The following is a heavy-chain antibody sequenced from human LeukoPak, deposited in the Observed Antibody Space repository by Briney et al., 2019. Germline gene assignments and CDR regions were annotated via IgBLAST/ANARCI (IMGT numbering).Heavy chain of an antibody. V-gene: IGHV3-11*05. D-gene: IGHD3-22*01. CDR2: FSSSSSYT. CDR1: GFTFSDYY. J-gene: IGHJ5*02. CDR3: AREVSYYDSSGYYGGNWFDP. Sequence: KAGGPLRLPCAASGFTFSDYYMSWIRQATGKGLEGFSYFSSSSSYTNYADSVKGRFTISRDNAKNSLYLQMNSLRAEDTAVYYCAREVSYYDSSGYYGGNWFDPWGQGTLVTVSS.